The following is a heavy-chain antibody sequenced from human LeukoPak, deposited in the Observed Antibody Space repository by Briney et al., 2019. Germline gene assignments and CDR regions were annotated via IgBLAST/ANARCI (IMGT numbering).Heavy chain of an antibody. Sequence: SETLSLTCTVSGGSISSGSYYWVWIRQPPGKGLEWIGSIYYSGSNYYNPSLKRRVTISVDTSKNQFSLKLSSVTAADTAVYYCARLRPHYSNYDLGYFDYWGQGTLVTVSS. CDR2: IYYSGSN. CDR3: ARLRPHYSNYDLGYFDY. D-gene: IGHD4-11*01. V-gene: IGHV4-39*01. J-gene: IGHJ4*02. CDR1: GGSISSGSYY.